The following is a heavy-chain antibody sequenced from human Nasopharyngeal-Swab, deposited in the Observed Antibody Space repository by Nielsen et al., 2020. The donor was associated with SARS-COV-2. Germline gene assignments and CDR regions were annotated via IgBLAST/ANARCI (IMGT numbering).Heavy chain of an antibody. J-gene: IGHJ4*02. CDR3: ARGDWGHFDY. CDR2: TYYRSKWYS. D-gene: IGHD7-27*01. Sequence: WIRQSPSRGLEWLGRTYYRSKWYSDYAESVKSRVTISPDTSKNQVSLQLNSVTPEDTGVYYCARGDWGHFDYWGQGTLVTVSS. V-gene: IGHV6-1*01.